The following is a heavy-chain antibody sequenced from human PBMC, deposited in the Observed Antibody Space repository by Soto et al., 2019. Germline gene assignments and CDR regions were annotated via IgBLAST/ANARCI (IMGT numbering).Heavy chain of an antibody. V-gene: IGHV4-39*01. CDR3: SRLSNGRPGDF. CDR2: IHYTGKT. J-gene: IGHJ4*02. D-gene: IGHD2-8*01. CDR1: GVSITDTTYH. Sequence: PSEPLSLTCIVSGVSITDTTYHWGWTRQPPGKGLEWVASIHYTGKTYYNPSLKSRLTISMDTSKNQVFLTLKSVTAADTAMYYCSRLSNGRPGDFWGQGTLVTVSS.